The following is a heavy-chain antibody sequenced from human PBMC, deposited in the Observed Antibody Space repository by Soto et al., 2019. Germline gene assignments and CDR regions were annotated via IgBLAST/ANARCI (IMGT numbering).Heavy chain of an antibody. Sequence: ASVKVSCKASGYTFTNYAMHWVRQAPGQRLEWMGWINAGNGNTRYSQKFQGRVTITRDTSASTAYMELSSLRSEDTAVYYCARGPDMATSSYYYYDLDVWGQGTTVTVSS. CDR3: ARGPDMATSSYYYYDLDV. D-gene: IGHD6-13*01. J-gene: IGHJ6*02. CDR1: GYTFTNYA. CDR2: INAGNGNT. V-gene: IGHV1-3*01.